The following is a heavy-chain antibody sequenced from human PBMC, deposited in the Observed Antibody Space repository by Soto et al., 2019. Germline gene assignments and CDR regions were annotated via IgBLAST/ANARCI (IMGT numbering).Heavy chain of an antibody. D-gene: IGHD3-16*01. CDR2: ISGSGGRT. CDR1: VLTVSSYA. J-gene: IGHJ6*02. CDR3: AKADYDYVWGNNYHAYGMDV. V-gene: IGHV3-23*01. Sequence: GESLGLASAASVLTVSSYAMGLLRQAPGKGLEWVSAISGSGGRTYYADSVKGRFTISRENSKNTLYLQMNSLRAEDTAVYYCAKADYDYVWGNNYHAYGMDVWCQGSTVTLSS.